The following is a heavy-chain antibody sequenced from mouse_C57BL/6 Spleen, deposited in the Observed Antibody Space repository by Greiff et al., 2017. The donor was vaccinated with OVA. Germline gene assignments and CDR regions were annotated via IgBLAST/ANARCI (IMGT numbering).Heavy chain of an antibody. Sequence: QVQLQQPGAELVRPGSSVKLSCKASGYTFTSYWMDWVKQRPGQGLEWIGNIYPSDSETPYNQKFKDKATLTVDKSSSTAYMQLSSLTSEDSAVYYCARKGPSYAMDYWGQGTSVTVSS. CDR3: ARKGPSYAMDY. V-gene: IGHV1-61*01. CDR1: GYTFTSYW. J-gene: IGHJ4*01. CDR2: IYPSDSET.